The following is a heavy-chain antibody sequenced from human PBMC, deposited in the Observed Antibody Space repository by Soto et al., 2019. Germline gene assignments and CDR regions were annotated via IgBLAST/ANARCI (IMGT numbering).Heavy chain of an antibody. D-gene: IGHD6-6*01. CDR1: GGSFSGYY. V-gene: IGHV4-34*01. J-gene: IGHJ6*02. CDR2: INHSGST. CDR3: ARARRLVTNYYYDGMDV. Sequence: QVQLQQWGAGLLKPSETLSLTCAVYGGSFSGYYWSWIRQPPGKGLEWIGEINHSGSTNYNPSLKSRVTISVDTSKNQFSLKLSSVTAADTAVYYCARARRLVTNYYYDGMDVWGQGTTVTVSS.